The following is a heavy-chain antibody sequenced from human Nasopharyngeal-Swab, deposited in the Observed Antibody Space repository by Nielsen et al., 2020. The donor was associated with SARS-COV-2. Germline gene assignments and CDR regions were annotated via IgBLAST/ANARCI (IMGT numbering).Heavy chain of an antibody. J-gene: IGHJ6*02. CDR1: GYSFTSYW. V-gene: IGHV5-51*01. Sequence: GESLKISCKGSGYSFTSYWIGWVRQMPGKGLEWMGIIYPGDPDTRYSPSFQGQVTISADKSISTAYLQWSSLKASDPAMYYCARLATVTTNYYYYGMDVWGQGTTVTVSS. D-gene: IGHD4-11*01. CDR3: ARLATVTTNYYYYGMDV. CDR2: IYPGDPDT.